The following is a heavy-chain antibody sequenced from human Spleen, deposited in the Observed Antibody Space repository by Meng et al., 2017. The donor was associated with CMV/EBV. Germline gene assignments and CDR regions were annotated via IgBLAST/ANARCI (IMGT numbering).Heavy chain of an antibody. Sequence: ASVKVSCKASGYPFSTYGISWVRQAPGQGLEWMGWISGYNGHTKYAHKLQGRVTMTTDTSTTTAYMDLRSLRSDDTAVYYCARDSGSSSSIDYCGQGTLVTVSS. V-gene: IGHV1-18*01. CDR3: ARDSGSSSSIDY. D-gene: IGHD6-13*01. CDR2: ISGYNGHT. J-gene: IGHJ4*02. CDR1: GYPFSTYG.